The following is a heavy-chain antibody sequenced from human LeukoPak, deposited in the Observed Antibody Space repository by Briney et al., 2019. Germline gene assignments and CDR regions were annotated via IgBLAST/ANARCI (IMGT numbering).Heavy chain of an antibody. D-gene: IGHD3-22*01. CDR1: GFTFSSYS. Sequence: GGSLRLSCAASGFTFSSYSMNWVRQAPGKGLEWVSSISSSSSYIYYADSVKGRFTISRDNAKNSLYLQMNSLGAEDTAVYYCARQGGPYDSSGYYYFDYWGQGTLVTVSS. V-gene: IGHV3-21*01. J-gene: IGHJ4*02. CDR3: ARQGGPYDSSGYYYFDY. CDR2: ISSSSSYI.